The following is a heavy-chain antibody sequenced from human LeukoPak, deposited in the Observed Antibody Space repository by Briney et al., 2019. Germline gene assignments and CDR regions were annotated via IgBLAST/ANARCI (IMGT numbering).Heavy chain of an antibody. J-gene: IGHJ3*02. Sequence: GGSLRLSCAAPGFTFSSYAMSWVRQAPGKGLEWVSAISGSGGSTYYADSVKGRFTIFRDNSKNTLYLQMNSLRAEDTAVYYCAKVWSYSDAFDIWGQGTMVTVSS. CDR2: ISGSGGST. D-gene: IGHD1-26*01. CDR3: AKVWSYSDAFDI. V-gene: IGHV3-23*01. CDR1: GFTFSSYA.